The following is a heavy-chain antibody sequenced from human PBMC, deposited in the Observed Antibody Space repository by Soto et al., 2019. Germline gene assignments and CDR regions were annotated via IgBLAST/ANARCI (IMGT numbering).Heavy chain of an antibody. CDR2: IIPILNSP. J-gene: IGHJ6*02. CDR3: AREAPYCTSATCAKFYDMDV. CDR1: GGTFGSYA. D-gene: IGHD2-2*01. V-gene: IGHV1-69*01. Sequence: QVQLVQSGAEVKKPGSSVKVSCKASGGTFGSYAITWVRRAPGQGLEWLGGIIPILNSPAYAQKFQARVVITADEITNTSYKELNSRGLDDAAVYYCAREAPYCTSATCAKFYDMDVWGQGTTVTVAS.